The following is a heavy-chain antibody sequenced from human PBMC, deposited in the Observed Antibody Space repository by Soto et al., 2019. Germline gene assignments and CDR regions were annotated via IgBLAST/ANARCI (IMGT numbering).Heavy chain of an antibody. V-gene: IGHV1-18*01. Sequence: ASVKVSCKASGYTFTGYGISWVRQAPGQGLEWMGWISAYNGNTNYAQKLQGRVTMTTDTSTSTAYMELRSLRSDDTAVYYCARDRRDIVVVVAAYNWFDPWGQGTLVTVSS. CDR1: GYTFTGYG. D-gene: IGHD2-15*01. CDR2: ISAYNGNT. CDR3: ARDRRDIVVVVAAYNWFDP. J-gene: IGHJ5*02.